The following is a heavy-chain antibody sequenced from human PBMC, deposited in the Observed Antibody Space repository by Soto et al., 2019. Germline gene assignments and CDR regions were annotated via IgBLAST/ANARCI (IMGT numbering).Heavy chain of an antibody. J-gene: IGHJ3*02. CDR1: GYTFTSYA. CDR3: ARGHYYDSSGYSFPDAFDI. V-gene: IGHV1-3*01. D-gene: IGHD3-22*01. Sequence: ASVKVSCKASGYTFTSYAMHWVRQAPGQRLEWMGWINAGNGNTKYSQKFQGRVTITGDTSASTAYMELSSLRSEDTAVYYCARGHYYDSSGYSFPDAFDIWGQGTMVTVSS. CDR2: INAGNGNT.